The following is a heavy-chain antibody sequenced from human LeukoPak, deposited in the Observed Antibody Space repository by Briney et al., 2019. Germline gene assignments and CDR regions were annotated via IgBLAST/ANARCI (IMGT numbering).Heavy chain of an antibody. V-gene: IGHV3-7*01. D-gene: IGHD6-19*01. CDR1: GFTLSNYW. CDR3: ARYGNGAWLAHYSFDI. J-gene: IGHJ3*02. Sequence: GGSLRLSCAASGFTLSNYWMSWVRQAPGKGLEWVANINQDGSEKYYVDSVKGRFAISRDNAKNSLYLQMNSLRAEDTAVYYCARYGNGAWLAHYSFDIWGQGTMVTVSS. CDR2: INQDGSEK.